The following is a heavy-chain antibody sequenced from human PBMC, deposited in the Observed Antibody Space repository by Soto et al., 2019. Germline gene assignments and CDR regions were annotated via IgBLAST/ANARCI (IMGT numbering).Heavy chain of an antibody. CDR3: ARDRDCSGGSCYDAFDI. D-gene: IGHD2-15*01. V-gene: IGHV3-33*01. J-gene: IGHJ3*02. CDR2: IWYDGSNK. CDR1: GFTFSSYG. Sequence: GGSLRLSCAASGFTFSSYGMHWVRQAPGKGLEWVAVIWYDGSNKYYADSVKGRFTISRDNSKNTLYLQMNSLRAEDTAVYYCARDRDCSGGSCYDAFDIWGQGTMVTVSS.